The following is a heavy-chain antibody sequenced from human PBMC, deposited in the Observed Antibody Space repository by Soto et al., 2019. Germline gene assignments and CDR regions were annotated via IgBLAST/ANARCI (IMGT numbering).Heavy chain of an antibody. D-gene: IGHD1-26*01. Sequence: EVQPVESGGGLAQPGGSLRLSCAASGFTFSDYGVTWVRQAPGKGLEWISYISSGRDTIYYADSVKGRFTISRDDAKETLFLQMNSLRDEDTAVYYCTRVSRTWEDDYWGRGTLVTVSS. CDR3: TRVSRTWEDDY. J-gene: IGHJ4*02. V-gene: IGHV3-48*02. CDR2: ISSGRDTI. CDR1: GFTFSDYG.